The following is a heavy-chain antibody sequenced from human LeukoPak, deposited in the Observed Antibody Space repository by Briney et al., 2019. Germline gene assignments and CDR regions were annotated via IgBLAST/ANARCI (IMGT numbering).Heavy chain of an antibody. CDR3: TTYDYVWGSLDRLSFDI. Sequence: PGRSLRLSCTASGFTFGDYAMSWFRQAPGKGLEWVGFIRSKAYGGTTEYAASVKGRFTISRDDSKSIAYLQMNSLKTEDTAVYYCTTYDYVWGSLDRLSFDIWGQGTMVTVSS. CDR2: IRSKAYGGTT. V-gene: IGHV3-49*03. CDR1: GFTFGDYA. J-gene: IGHJ3*02. D-gene: IGHD3-16*01.